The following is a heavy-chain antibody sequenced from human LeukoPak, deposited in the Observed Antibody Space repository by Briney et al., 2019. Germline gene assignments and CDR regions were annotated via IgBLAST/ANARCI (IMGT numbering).Heavy chain of an antibody. CDR2: ISLDGNNE. J-gene: IGHJ4*02. V-gene: IGHV3-30-3*01. Sequence: GGSLRLSCAASGFTFRNYYMHWVRQAPGKGLEWVAVISLDGNNEYYADSVKGRFSLSRDNSNNTLHLQMNSLRAEDTAVYYCAKVSYITMRVVVITGFDYWGQGTLVTVSS. D-gene: IGHD3-22*01. CDR1: GFTFRNYY. CDR3: AKVSYITMRVVVITGFDY.